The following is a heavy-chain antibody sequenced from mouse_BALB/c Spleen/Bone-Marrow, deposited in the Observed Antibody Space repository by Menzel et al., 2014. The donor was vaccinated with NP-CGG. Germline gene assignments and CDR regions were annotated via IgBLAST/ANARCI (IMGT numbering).Heavy chain of an antibody. V-gene: IGHV7-3*02. Sequence: EVMLVESGGGLVQPGGSLRLSCATSGFTFTDYYMSWVRQPPGEALEWLGFIRNKANGYTTEYSASVKGRFTISRDNSQSILYLQMNTLRAEDSATYYCARYGYDYFDYWGQGTTLTVSS. CDR1: GFTFTDYY. CDR3: ARYGYDYFDY. D-gene: IGHD2-2*01. CDR2: IRNKANGYTT. J-gene: IGHJ2*01.